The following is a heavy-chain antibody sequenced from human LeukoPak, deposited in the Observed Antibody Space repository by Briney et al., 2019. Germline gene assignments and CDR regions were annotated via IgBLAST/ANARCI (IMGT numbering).Heavy chain of an antibody. CDR1: GFTFSDYY. CDR3: ARAYSGRYPPYAFDY. CDR2: ISSSGSTI. D-gene: IGHD1-26*01. Sequence: GGSLRLSCAASGFTFSDYYMSWIRQAPGKGLEWVSYISSSGSTIYYADSVKGRFTISRDNAKSSLYLQMNSLRAEDTAVYYCARAYSGRYPPYAFDYWGQGTLVTVSS. V-gene: IGHV3-11*04. J-gene: IGHJ4*02.